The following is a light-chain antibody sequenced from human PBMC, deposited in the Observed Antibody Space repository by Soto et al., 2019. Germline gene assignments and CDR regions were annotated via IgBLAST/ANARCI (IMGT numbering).Light chain of an antibody. V-gene: IGKV1-33*01. Sequence: DIQMTQSPSSLSASVGDRVTITCEASQDISIYLNWYQQKPGKAPKLLIYDASNLETRVPSSFSGSGSGTDFTFTISTLQPEDIATFYCQQYDNLPITFGQGTRLEIK. CDR1: QDISIY. J-gene: IGKJ5*01. CDR3: QQYDNLPIT. CDR2: DAS.